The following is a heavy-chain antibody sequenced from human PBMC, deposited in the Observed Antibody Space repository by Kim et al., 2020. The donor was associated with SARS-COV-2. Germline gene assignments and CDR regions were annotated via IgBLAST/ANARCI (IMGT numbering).Heavy chain of an antibody. J-gene: IGHJ4*02. CDR3: TRASVELEYYFDY. V-gene: IGHV3-49*03. D-gene: IGHD1-1*01. CDR1: GFTFGDYA. CDR2: IRSKAYGGTT. Sequence: GGSLRLSCTASGFTFGDYAMSWFRQAPGKGLEWVGFIRSKAYGGTTEYAASVKGRFTISRDDSKSIAYLQMNSLKTEDTAVYYCTRASVELEYYFDYWGQGTLVTVSS.